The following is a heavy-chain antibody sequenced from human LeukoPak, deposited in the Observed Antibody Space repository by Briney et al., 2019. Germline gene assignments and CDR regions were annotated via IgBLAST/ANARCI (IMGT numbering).Heavy chain of an antibody. CDR1: GYTFTGYY. J-gene: IGHJ5*02. Sequence: ASVKVSCKASGYTFTGYYMHWVRQAPGQGLEWMGWINPNSGGTNYAQKFQGRVTMTRDTSISTAYMELSRLRSDDTAVYYCARDAVGDIVVVPAATSFPWGQGTLVTVSS. CDR2: INPNSGGT. D-gene: IGHD2-2*01. V-gene: IGHV1-2*02. CDR3: ARDAVGDIVVVPAATSFP.